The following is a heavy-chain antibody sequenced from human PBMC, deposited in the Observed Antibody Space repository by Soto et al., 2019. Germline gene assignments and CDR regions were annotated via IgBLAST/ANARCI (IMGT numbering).Heavy chain of an antibody. CDR2: ISAYNGNT. J-gene: IGHJ6*03. CDR3: AREGGNCSGGSCYYYYMDV. D-gene: IGHD2-15*01. Sequence: ASVKVSCKASGYTFTSYGISWVRQAPGQGLEWMGWISAYNGNTNYAQKLQGRVTMTTDTSTSTAYMELRSLRSDDTAVYYCAREGGNCSGGSCYYYYMDVWGKGTTVTVSS. CDR1: GYTFTSYG. V-gene: IGHV1-18*01.